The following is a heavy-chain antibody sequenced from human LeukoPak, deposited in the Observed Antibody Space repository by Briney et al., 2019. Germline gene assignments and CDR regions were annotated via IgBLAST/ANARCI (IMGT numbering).Heavy chain of an antibody. D-gene: IGHD3-22*01. CDR3: ARDRSDGSGYYGYYFDY. CDR2: IYYSGST. V-gene: IGHV4-59*01. J-gene: IGHJ4*02. Sequence: NPSETLSLTCIVSGGSIGSYYWRWIRQPPGKGLEWIGHIYYSGSTDYNPSLRSRVTISVDTSKNQFSLRLSSVTAADPAVYYCARDRSDGSGYYGYYFDYWGQGTLVSVSS. CDR1: GGSIGSYY.